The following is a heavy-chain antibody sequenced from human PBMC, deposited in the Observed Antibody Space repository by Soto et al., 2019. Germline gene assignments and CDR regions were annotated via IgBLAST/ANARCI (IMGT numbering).Heavy chain of an antibody. V-gene: IGHV1-69*13. CDR2: IIPIFGTA. CDR3: ARDGTYGSGSYYDY. D-gene: IGHD3-10*01. J-gene: IGHJ4*02. CDR1: GGTFSSYA. Sequence: GASAKVSCKASGGTFSSYAISWVRQAPGQGLEWMGGIIPIFGTANYAQKFQGRVTITADESTSTAYMELSSLRSEDTAVYYCARDGTYGSGSYYDYWGQGTLVTVSS.